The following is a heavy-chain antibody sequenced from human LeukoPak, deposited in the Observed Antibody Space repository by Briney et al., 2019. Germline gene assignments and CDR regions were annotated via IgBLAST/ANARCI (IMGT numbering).Heavy chain of an antibody. V-gene: IGHV1-18*01. D-gene: IGHD6-19*01. J-gene: IGHJ3*02. CDR2: INVYNGNT. CDR3: ARDPWLHAFDI. CDR1: GYTFTSYD. Sequence: GASVKVSCKASGYTFTSYDISWVRQAPGQGLEWMGWINVYNGNTNYAQKLQGRVTMTTDTSTSTAYMELRSLRSDDTAVYYCARDPWLHAFDIWGQGTMVTVSS.